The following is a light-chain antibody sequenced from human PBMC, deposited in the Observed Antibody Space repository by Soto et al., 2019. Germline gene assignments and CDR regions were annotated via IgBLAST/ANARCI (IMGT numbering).Light chain of an antibody. V-gene: IGKV3-15*01. J-gene: IGKJ1*01. CDR1: QSVNSN. Sequence: EIVMTQSPATLSVSQGARAPLSCRASQSVNSNLACYQQKPGQAPRLLIYGASTRATGIPARFSGSGSGTEFTLTISSLQSEDFAVYYCQQYNDWPRTFGQGTKVDI. CDR2: GAS. CDR3: QQYNDWPRT.